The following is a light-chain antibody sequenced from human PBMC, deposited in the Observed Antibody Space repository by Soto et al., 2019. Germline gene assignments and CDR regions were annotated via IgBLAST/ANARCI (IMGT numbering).Light chain of an antibody. CDR2: GAS. Sequence: EIVLKQSPGTLSLSPGERVTLSCRASQSISSNSLAWYQQKPGQAPRLLIYGASSRATGIPDRFSGSGSGTDFTLTISRLEPEDFAVYYCQQYGGSPWTFGQGTKVDIK. J-gene: IGKJ1*01. CDR1: QSISSNS. V-gene: IGKV3-20*01. CDR3: QQYGGSPWT.